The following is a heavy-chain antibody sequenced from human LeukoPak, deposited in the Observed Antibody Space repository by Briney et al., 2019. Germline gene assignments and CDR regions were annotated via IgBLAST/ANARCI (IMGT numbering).Heavy chain of an antibody. D-gene: IGHD3-9*01. J-gene: IGHJ6*02. CDR3: ARVRKDYDILTGYNDYYGMDV. Sequence: GGSLRLSCAASGFTFSSYSMNWVRQAPGKGLEWVSSISSSSYIYYADSVKGRFTISRDNAKNSLYLQMNSLRAEDTAVYYCARVRKDYDILTGYNDYYGMDVWGQGTTVTVSS. CDR2: ISSSSYI. CDR1: GFTFSSYS. V-gene: IGHV3-21*01.